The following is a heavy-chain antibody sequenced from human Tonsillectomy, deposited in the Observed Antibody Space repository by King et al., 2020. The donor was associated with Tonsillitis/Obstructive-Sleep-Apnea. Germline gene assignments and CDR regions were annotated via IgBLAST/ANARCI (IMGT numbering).Heavy chain of an antibody. CDR1: GGSISSYY. J-gene: IGHJ4*02. CDR3: ATVTTGMLNDY. CDR2: IYYSGST. V-gene: IGHV4-59*01. Sequence: QLQLQESGPGLVKPSETLSLTCTVSGGSISSYYWSWIRQPPGKGLEWIGYIYYSGSTNYNPSLKSRVTISVDTSKNQFSLKLSSVTAADTAVYYYATVTTGMLNDYWGQGTLVTVSS. D-gene: IGHD4-11*01.